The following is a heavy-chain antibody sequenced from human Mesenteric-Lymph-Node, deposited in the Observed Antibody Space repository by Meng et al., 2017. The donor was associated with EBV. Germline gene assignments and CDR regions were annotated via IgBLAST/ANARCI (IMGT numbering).Heavy chain of an antibody. V-gene: IGHV2-5*02. Sequence: PLKGSGPTLVKPTQTLTLTCTVSGFSLSTCGVGVGWIRQPPGKALEWLALIYWDDDKRYSPSLKSRLTITKDTSKNQVVLTMTNMDPVDTATYYCARRPYSWNFDFWGQGTLVTVSS. CDR3: ARRPYSWNFDF. CDR1: GFSLSTCGVG. CDR2: IYWDDDK. D-gene: IGHD1-26*01. J-gene: IGHJ4*02.